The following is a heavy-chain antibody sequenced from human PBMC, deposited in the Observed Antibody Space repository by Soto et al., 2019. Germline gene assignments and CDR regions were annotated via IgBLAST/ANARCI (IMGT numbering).Heavy chain of an antibody. V-gene: IGHV3-23*01. D-gene: IGHD3-10*01. CDR3: AKVRGSGKLHPNWFDP. J-gene: IGHJ5*02. CDR2: ISGSGGST. Sequence: EVQLLESGGGLVQPGGSLRLSCAASGFTFSSYAMSWVRQAPGKGLEWVSAISGSGGSTYYADSVKGRFTISRDNSKNTLYLQMNSLRAEDTAVYYCAKVRGSGKLHPNWFDPWGQGTLVTVSS. CDR1: GFTFSSYA.